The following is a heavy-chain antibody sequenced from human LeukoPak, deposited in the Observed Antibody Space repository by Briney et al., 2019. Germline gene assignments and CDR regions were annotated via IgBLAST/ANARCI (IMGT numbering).Heavy chain of an antibody. V-gene: IGHV4-39*07. D-gene: IGHD2-15*01. Sequence: SETLSLTCTVSGGSISSSYSYWGWIRQPPGKGLEWIGNIYYSGSTYYNPSLKSRVTISYTSKNQFSLKLNSVTAADTAVYYCARVDGSCSGGSCPSGNWFDPWGQGTLVTVSS. CDR1: GGSISSSYSY. J-gene: IGHJ5*02. CDR2: IYYSGST. CDR3: ARVDGSCSGGSCPSGNWFDP.